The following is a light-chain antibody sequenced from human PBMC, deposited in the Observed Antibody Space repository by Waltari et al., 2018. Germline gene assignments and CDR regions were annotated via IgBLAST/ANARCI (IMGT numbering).Light chain of an antibody. V-gene: IGKV3-20*01. CDR1: QSISRT. CDR3: QHYVRLPAT. J-gene: IGKJ1*01. CDR2: GAS. Sequence: IVLTQSPGTLSLSPGERATLSCRASQSISRTLAWYQQKPGQAPRLLIYGASIRASGIPDKFSGTVSGTDFSLTINRLEPEDFAVYFCQHYVRLPATFGQGTKVEI.